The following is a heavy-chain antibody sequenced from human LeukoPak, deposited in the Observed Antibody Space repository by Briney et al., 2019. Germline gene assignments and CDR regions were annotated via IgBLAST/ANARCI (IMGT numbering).Heavy chain of an antibody. CDR2: ITHSGST. D-gene: IGHD7-27*01. CDR1: GGSFSNYY. J-gene: IGHJ6*03. V-gene: IGHV4-34*01. CDR3: ARGDWGSPDYYYMDV. Sequence: SETLSLTCAVYGGSFSNYYWSWIRQSPGKGLEWIGEITHSGSTDYNPSLKSRVTISIDTPKNQFSLKQSSVTAADTAVYYCARGDWGSPDYYYMDVWGKGTTVTISS.